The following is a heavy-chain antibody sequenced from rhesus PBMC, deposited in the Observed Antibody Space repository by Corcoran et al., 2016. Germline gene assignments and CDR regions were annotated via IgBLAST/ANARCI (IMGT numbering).Heavy chain of an antibody. D-gene: IGHD2-21*01. Sequence: QVQLQASGPGLVKPSEPLSLTCAVPGGSISGGYSWGWIRQHPGKGLEWIGNIYGNSASTYSNPSLKSRVTISKDTSKNQFSLKLSSVTAADTAVYYCARDREYCTGSGCYHPTRYGLDSWGQGVVVTVSS. CDR2: IYGNSAST. V-gene: IGHV4S7*01. CDR3: ARDREYCTGSGCYHPTRYGLDS. J-gene: IGHJ6*01. CDR1: GGSISGGYS.